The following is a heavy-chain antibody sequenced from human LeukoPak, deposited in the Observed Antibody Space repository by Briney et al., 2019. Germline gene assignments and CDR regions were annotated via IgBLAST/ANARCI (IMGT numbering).Heavy chain of an antibody. V-gene: IGHV5-10-1*01. Sequence: GESLKISCQGSGDSFTRYWITWVRQMPAKGLEWMGRIDPSDSYTNYSPSFQGHVTISADKSISTGYLQWSSLKASDTAMYYCARLRGTLIDYWGQGILVTVSS. CDR1: GDSFTRYW. J-gene: IGHJ4*02. CDR3: ARLRGTLIDY. D-gene: IGHD3-16*01. CDR2: IDPSDSYT.